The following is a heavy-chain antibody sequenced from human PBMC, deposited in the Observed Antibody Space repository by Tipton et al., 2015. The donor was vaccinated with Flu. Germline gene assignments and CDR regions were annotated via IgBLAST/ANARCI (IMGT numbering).Heavy chain of an antibody. CDR3: ARGYDILTDGGGYFDY. CDR1: GFTFSRYA. J-gene: IGHJ4*02. CDR2: ISESGGST. V-gene: IGHV3-23*01. D-gene: IGHD3-9*01. Sequence: SLRLSCAASGFTFSRYAMSWVRQAPGKGLEWVSAISESGGSTYYADSVKGRFTISRDNSKNTLYLQMNSLRAEDTAVYYCARGYDILTDGGGYFDYWGQGTLVTVSS.